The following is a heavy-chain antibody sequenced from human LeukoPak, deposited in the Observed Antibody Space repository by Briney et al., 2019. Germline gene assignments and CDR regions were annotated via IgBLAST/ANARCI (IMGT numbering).Heavy chain of an antibody. CDR2: IYYSGST. CDR3: ARDPSSSWYNNWFDP. J-gene: IGHJ5*02. CDR1: GGSISSYY. V-gene: IGHV4-59*01. D-gene: IGHD6-13*01. Sequence: SETLSLTCTVSGGSISSYYWSWIRQPPGKGLEWIGYIYYSGSTNYNPSLKSRVTISVDTSKNHFSLTLSSVTAADTAVYYCARDPSSSWYNNWFDPWGQGTLVTVSS.